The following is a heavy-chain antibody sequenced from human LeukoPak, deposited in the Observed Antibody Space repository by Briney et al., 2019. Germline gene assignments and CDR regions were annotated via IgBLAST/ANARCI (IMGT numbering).Heavy chain of an antibody. D-gene: IGHD3-10*02. CDR1: GFTFSSYG. Sequence: PGRSLRLSCAASGFTFSSYGMHWVRQAPGKGLEWAAVISYDGSNKYYADSVKGRFTISRDNSKNTLYLQMNSLRDEDTAVYYCARDVPDYWGQGTLVTVSS. CDR3: ARDVPDY. J-gene: IGHJ4*02. CDR2: ISYDGSNK. V-gene: IGHV3-30*03.